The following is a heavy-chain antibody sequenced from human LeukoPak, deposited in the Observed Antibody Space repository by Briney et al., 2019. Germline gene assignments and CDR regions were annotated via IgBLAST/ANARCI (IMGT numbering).Heavy chain of an antibody. D-gene: IGHD3-22*01. CDR2: INHSGST. V-gene: IGHV4-34*01. J-gene: IGHJ5*02. CDR3: ARGRFYDSSGYYYRGHWFDP. Sequence: SETLSLTCAVYGGSFSGYYWSWIRQPPGKGLEWIGEINHSGSTNYNPSLKSRVTISVDTSKNQSSLKLSSVTAADTAVYYCARGRFYDSSGYYYRGHWFDPWGQGTLVTVS. CDR1: GGSFSGYY.